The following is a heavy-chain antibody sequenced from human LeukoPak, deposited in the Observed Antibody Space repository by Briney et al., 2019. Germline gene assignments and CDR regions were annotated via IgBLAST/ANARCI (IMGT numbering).Heavy chain of an antibody. V-gene: IGHV3-21*01. CDR2: ISSSSSYI. CDR3: ARDRAPIAAAGTVDY. CDR1: GFTFSSYS. Sequence: AGGSLRLSCAASGFTFSSYSMNWVRQAPGKGLEWASSISSSSSYIYYADSVKGRFTISRDNAKNSLYLQMNSLRAEDTAVYYCARDRAPIAAAGTVDYWGQGTLVTVSS. J-gene: IGHJ4*02. D-gene: IGHD6-13*01.